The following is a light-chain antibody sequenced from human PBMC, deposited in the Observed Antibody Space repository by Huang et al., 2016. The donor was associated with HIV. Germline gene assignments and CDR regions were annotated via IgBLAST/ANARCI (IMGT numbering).Light chain of an antibody. J-gene: IGKJ3*01. Sequence: EIIMTQFPATLSLSPGERATLSGRASQSVGTQSAWDQQEPGQAPILNIFGAPHRATGVRGRISGSGSGTEFTLTLSSVQSEDFAVYYCQQYNPSPTTFGPGTRVDVK. CDR3: QQYNPSPTT. CDR2: GAP. CDR1: QSVGTQ. V-gene: IGKV3-15*01.